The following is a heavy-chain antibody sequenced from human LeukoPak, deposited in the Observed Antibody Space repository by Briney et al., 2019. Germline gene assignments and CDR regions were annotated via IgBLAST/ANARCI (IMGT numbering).Heavy chain of an antibody. CDR2: TSSSSSTI. J-gene: IGHJ6*02. CDR1: GFTFSGYD. Sequence: GGSLRLSCAASGFTFSGYDMSWVRQAPGKGLGWVAYTSSSSSTIYYADSVKSRFTISRDNAKNSLYLQMNSLRAEDTAVYYCARLRYYGMAVWGQGTTVTASS. V-gene: IGHV3-48*04. CDR3: ARLRYYGMAV.